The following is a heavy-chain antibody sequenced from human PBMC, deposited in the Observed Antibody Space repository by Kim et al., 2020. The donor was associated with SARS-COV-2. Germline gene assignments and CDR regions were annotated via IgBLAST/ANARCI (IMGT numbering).Heavy chain of an antibody. CDR3: ARVLPYYYDSSPLYYFVY. CDR1: GGSISSYY. CDR2: IYYSGST. V-gene: IGHV4-59*13. J-gene: IGHJ4*02. D-gene: IGHD3-22*01. Sequence: SETLSLTCTVSGGSISSYYWSWIRQPPGKGLEWIGYIYYSGSTNYNPSLKSRVTISVDTSKNQFSLKLSSVTAADTAVYYCARVLPYYYDSSPLYYFVYWGQGTLVTVSS.